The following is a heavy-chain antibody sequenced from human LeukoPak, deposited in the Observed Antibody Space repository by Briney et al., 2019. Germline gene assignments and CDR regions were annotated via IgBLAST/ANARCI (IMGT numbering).Heavy chain of an antibody. CDR2: IIPIFGAA. J-gene: IGHJ6*03. D-gene: IGHD2-2*01. V-gene: IGHV1-69*13. CDR3: ARGFFYCSSTSCPDRGVHYYYYMDV. Sequence: VASVKVSCKASGGTFSSYATSGVRQAPGQGLEWMGGIIPIFGAANYAQKSQGRVTFTSDESTSTASMDLSSLSSEDTPVYYCARGFFYCSSTSCPDRGVHYYYYMDVWGKGTTVTVSS. CDR1: GGTFSSYA.